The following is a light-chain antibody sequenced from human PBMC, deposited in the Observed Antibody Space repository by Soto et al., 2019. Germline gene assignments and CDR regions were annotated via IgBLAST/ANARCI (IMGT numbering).Light chain of an antibody. CDR3: QHYHNLPYS. J-gene: IGKJ2*03. CDR2: DAS. V-gene: IGKV1-33*01. Sequence: DLQVTQSPSSLSASVGDRVTITCQASQDITNYLNWYQQKPGKAPKLLIYDASNLETGVPSRFSGSGSGTDFTFTINSLQPEDIATYYCQHYHNLPYSFGQGTKVEIK. CDR1: QDITNY.